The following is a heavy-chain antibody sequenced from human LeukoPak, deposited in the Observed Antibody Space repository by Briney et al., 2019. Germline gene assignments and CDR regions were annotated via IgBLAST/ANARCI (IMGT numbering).Heavy chain of an antibody. Sequence: GGSLRLSCAASGFTVSSNYMSWVRQAPGKGLEWVANIKQDGSEKYYVDSVKGRFTISRDNAKNSLYLQMNSLRAEDTAVYYCARFKPDFDYWGQGTLVTVSS. J-gene: IGHJ4*02. D-gene: IGHD1-14*01. CDR3: ARFKPDFDY. CDR2: IKQDGSEK. CDR1: GFTVSSNY. V-gene: IGHV3-7*01.